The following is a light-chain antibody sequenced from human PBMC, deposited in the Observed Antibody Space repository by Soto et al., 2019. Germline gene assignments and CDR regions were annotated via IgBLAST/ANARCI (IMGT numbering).Light chain of an antibody. CDR2: SAS. J-gene: IGKJ4*01. CDR1: QNVGSD. V-gene: IGKV3-11*01. CDR3: QQHSSRPST. Sequence: EIVLTQSPATLSLSPGERATLSCRASQNVGSDLVWYQQKRGQAPRLLIYSASNRATGIPARFSGSGSGTVFTLTISRLQHEDFAYYYCQQHSSRPSTFGPGTKVEIK.